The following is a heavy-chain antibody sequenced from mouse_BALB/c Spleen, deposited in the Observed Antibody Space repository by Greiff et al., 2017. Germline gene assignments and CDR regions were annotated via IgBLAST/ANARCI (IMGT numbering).Heavy chain of an antibody. CDR3: ARGAYRSFAY. Sequence: VQLQQPGAELVKPGAPVKLSCKASGYTFTSYWMNWVKQRPGRGLEWIGRIDPSDSETHYNQKFKDKATLTVDKSSSTAYIQLSSLTSEDSAVYYCARGAYRSFAYWGQGTLVTVSA. J-gene: IGHJ3*01. CDR1: GYTFTSYW. D-gene: IGHD2-14*01. V-gene: IGHV1-69*02. CDR2: IDPSDSET.